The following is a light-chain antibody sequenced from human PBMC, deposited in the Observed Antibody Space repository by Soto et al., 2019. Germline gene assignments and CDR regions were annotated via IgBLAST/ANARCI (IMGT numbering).Light chain of an antibody. V-gene: IGLV1-44*01. CDR2: GNN. CDR1: KSNIGSAS. CDR3: AAWDDSLNGLI. J-gene: IGLJ2*01. Sequence: QSVLTQTHSASGTPGQWVAISCSGSKSNIGSASVNWYQQLPGAAPKLLISGNNQRPSGVPDRFSGSKSGTSASLVISGLQTEAEASYFCAAWDDSLNGLIFGGGTQLTV.